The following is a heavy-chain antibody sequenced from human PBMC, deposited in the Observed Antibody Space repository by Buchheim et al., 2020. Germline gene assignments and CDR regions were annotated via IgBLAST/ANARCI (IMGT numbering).Heavy chain of an antibody. J-gene: IGHJ6*02. CDR2: IRYDGSNK. CDR1: GFTFSSYG. V-gene: IGHV3-30*02. CDR3: AKDRGRIAAAGTAYYYYYYGMDV. D-gene: IGHD6-13*01. Sequence: QVQLVESGGGVVQPGRSLRLSCAASGFTFSSYGMHWVRQAPGKGLEWVAFIRYDGSNKYYADSVKGRVTISRGNSKKTLYLQMNSLRAEDTAVYYCAKDRGRIAAAGTAYYYYYYGMDVWGQGTT.